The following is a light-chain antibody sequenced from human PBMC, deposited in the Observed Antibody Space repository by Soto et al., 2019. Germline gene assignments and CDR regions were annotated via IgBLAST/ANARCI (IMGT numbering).Light chain of an antibody. Sequence: AIRMTQSPSSFSASTGDRVTITCRASQGISSYLAWYQQKPGKAPKLLIYAASTLQSGVPSRFSGSGSETDFTLTIRCLQSEDFATYYCQQYYSYPFTFGHGIKVDIK. CDR1: QGISSY. V-gene: IGKV1-8*01. CDR2: AAS. CDR3: QQYYSYPFT. J-gene: IGKJ3*01.